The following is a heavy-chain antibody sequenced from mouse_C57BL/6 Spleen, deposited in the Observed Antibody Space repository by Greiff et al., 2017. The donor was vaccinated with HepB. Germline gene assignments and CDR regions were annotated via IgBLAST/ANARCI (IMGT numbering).Heavy chain of an antibody. D-gene: IGHD1-1*01. V-gene: IGHV1-15*01. CDR1: GYTFTDYE. CDR3: TRCNYGSSYRGFYFDY. J-gene: IGHJ2*01. CDR2: IDPETGGT. Sequence: VQLQQSGAELVRPGASVTLSCKASGYTFTDYEMHWVKQTPVHGLEWIGAIDPETGGTAYNQKFKGKAILTADKSSSTAYMELRSLTSEDSAVYYCTRCNYGSSYRGFYFDYWGQGTTLTVSS.